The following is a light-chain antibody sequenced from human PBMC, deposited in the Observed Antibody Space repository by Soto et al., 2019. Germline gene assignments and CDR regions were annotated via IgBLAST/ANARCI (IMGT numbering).Light chain of an antibody. V-gene: IGKV3-15*01. CDR3: QQYSNWPRT. CDR1: QSVSSY. CDR2: GAS. Sequence: ILMTHSPVTLSVCPWERVARSCGASQSVSSYLAWYQQKPGQPPRLLIQGASTRATGIPARFSGSGSGTDFSLTISSLQSEDFVVYYCQQYSNWPRTFGQGTKVDIK. J-gene: IGKJ1*01.